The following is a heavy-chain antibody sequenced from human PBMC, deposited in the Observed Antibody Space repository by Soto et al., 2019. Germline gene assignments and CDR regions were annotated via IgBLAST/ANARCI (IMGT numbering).Heavy chain of an antibody. D-gene: IGHD3-22*01. J-gene: IGHJ4*02. CDR2: VSGGGSDT. V-gene: IGHV3-23*01. CDR1: GFTFSSYA. CDR3: AKDGGYYYDNSGYYVDY. Sequence: GGSLRLSCAASGFTFSSYAMGWVRQAPGKGLEWVSVVSGGGSDTDYADSVKGRFTISRDNSKNTLYLQMNRLRAEDTAVYYCAKDGGYYYDNSGYYVDYWGQGTLVTVSS.